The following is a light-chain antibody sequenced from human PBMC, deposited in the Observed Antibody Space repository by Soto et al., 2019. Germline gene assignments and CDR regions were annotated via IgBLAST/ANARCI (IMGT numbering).Light chain of an antibody. Sequence: QSVLAQPAAGSGSPGQSITISCTRTSSDVGGYNYVSWYQQHPGKAPKFIIYDVSNRPSGVSNRFSGSKSGNTASLTISGLQAEDEADYYCSSYTTSNTRQIVFGTGTKVTVL. CDR2: DVS. V-gene: IGLV2-14*01. J-gene: IGLJ1*01. CDR3: SSYTTSNTRQIV. CDR1: SSDVGGYNY.